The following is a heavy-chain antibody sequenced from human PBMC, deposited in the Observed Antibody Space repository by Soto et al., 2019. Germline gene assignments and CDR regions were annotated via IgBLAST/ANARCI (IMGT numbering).Heavy chain of an antibody. J-gene: IGHJ5*02. CDR3: ATQEVGGSYVYTFDP. D-gene: IGHD1-26*01. Sequence: QLQLQESGPGLVKPSETLSLTCTVSGGSISSSSYYWGWIRQPPGKGLEWIGSIYYSGSTYYNPSIKSRVTTPEETSKNHSSLTLSSVTAADTAVYYCATQEVGGSYVYTFDPWGQGTLVTVSS. CDR2: IYYSGST. CDR1: GGSISSSSYY. V-gene: IGHV4-39*02.